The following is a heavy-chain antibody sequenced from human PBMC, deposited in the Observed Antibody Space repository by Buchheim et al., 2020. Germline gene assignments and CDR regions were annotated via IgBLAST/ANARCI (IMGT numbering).Heavy chain of an antibody. J-gene: IGHJ6*02. D-gene: IGHD4-23*01. CDR3: ARTNDYCGNTVAWLYYYYYGMDV. Sequence: QVQLVQSGAEVRKPGASVKVSCKASGYTFTSYDINWVRQATGQGLEWMGWMNTNSGNTGYAQKFQGSVTMTRNTSISTAYMELSSLRSEDTAVYYCARTNDYCGNTVAWLYYYYYGMDVWGQGTT. V-gene: IGHV1-8*01. CDR1: GYTFTSYD. CDR2: MNTNSGNT.